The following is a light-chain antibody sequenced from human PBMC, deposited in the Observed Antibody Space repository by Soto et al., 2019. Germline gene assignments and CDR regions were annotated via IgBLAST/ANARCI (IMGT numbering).Light chain of an antibody. J-gene: IGKJ1*01. CDR3: QQYNNWPWT. CDR1: QTVSSSY. CDR2: GAS. Sequence: LVMPQSPATLSESPGVRAPVSCRASQTVSSSYLAWYQQKPGQAPRLLIYGASTRATGIPARFSGSGSGTEFTLTISSLQSEDFAVYYCQQYNNWPWTFGQGTKVDIK. V-gene: IGKV3-15*01.